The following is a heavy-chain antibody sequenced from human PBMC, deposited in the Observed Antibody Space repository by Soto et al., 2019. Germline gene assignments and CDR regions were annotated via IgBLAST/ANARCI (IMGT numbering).Heavy chain of an antibody. CDR2: ISSSSSYI. CDR3: ARDFSIEYPRGYFDY. D-gene: IGHD2-21*01. J-gene: IGHJ4*02. V-gene: IGHV3-21*01. CDR1: GFTFSIYS. Sequence: PGGSLRLSCAASGFTFSIYSMNWVRQAPGKGLEWVSSISSSSSYIYYADSVKGRFTISRDNAKNSLYLQMNSLRAEDTAVYYCARDFSIEYPRGYFDYWGQGTLVTVSS.